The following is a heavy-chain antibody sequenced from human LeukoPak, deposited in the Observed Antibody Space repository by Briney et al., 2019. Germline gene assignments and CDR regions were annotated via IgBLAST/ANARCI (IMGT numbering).Heavy chain of an antibody. J-gene: IGHJ6*04. CDR1: GYTFTSYA. CDR3: ATGPRYCSGGSCYSAENYYYYGMDV. V-gene: IGHV1-3*01. D-gene: IGHD2-15*01. Sequence: ASVKVSCKASGYTFTSYAMHWVRQAPGQRLGWMGWINAGNGNTKYSQKFQGRVTITRDTSASTAYMELSSLRSEDTAVYYCATGPRYCSGGSCYSAENYYYYGMDVWGKGTTVTVSS. CDR2: INAGNGNT.